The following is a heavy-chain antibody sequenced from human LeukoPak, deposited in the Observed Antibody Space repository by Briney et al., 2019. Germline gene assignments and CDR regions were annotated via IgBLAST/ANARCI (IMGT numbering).Heavy chain of an antibody. CDR2: MNTDSGNT. CDR1: GYTFTSYD. D-gene: IGHD3-3*01. V-gene: IGHV1-8*01. CDR3: ARVGDFWSGYYTDLDY. Sequence: ASVKVSCKASGYTFTSYDINWVRQATGQGLEWMGWMNTDSGNTGYAQKVQGRVTMTRNTSISTAYMELSSLRSQDTAVYYCARVGDFWSGYYTDLDYWGQGTLVTVSS. J-gene: IGHJ4*02.